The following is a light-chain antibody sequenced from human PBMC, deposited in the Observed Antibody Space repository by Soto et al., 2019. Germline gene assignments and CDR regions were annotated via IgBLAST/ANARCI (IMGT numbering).Light chain of an antibody. CDR3: SSYADKHNFGVV. V-gene: IGLV2-8*01. CDR2: EVN. Sequence: QSALSQPPSASGSPGQSVTISCTGTSSDVGGYNYVSWYQQHPGKAPKLMIYEVNKRPSGVPDRFSGSKSDNTASLTVSGLQAEDEADYYCSSYADKHNFGVVFGGGTKLTVL. J-gene: IGLJ2*01. CDR1: SSDVGGYNY.